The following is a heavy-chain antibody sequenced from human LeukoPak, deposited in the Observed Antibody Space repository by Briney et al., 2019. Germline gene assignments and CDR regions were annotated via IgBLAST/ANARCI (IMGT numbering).Heavy chain of an antibody. J-gene: IGHJ4*02. Sequence: GRSLRLSCVASGFTFDDYAMNWVRQAPGKGLEWVSSISSSSSYIYYADSVKGRFTISRDNAKNSLYLQMNSLRAEDTAVYYCARGGFLTTVTEYGIDYWGQGTLVTVSS. CDR3: ARGGFLTTVTEYGIDY. CDR1: GFTFDDYA. V-gene: IGHV3-21*01. D-gene: IGHD4-17*01. CDR2: ISSSSSYI.